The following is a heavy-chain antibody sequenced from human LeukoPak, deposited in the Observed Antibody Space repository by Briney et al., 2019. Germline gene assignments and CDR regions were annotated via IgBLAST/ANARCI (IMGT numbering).Heavy chain of an antibody. CDR2: ISSTNSYT. CDR3: ARDSTKATPTDY. D-gene: IGHD2-8*01. CDR1: GFTFSDYY. Sequence: GGSLRLSCAASGFTFSDYYMSWIRQAPGKGLEWISYISSTNSYTNYADSVKGRFTISRDNAKNSLYLQMNSLRSDDTAVYYCARDSTKATPTDYWGQGTLVTVSS. J-gene: IGHJ4*02. V-gene: IGHV3-11*05.